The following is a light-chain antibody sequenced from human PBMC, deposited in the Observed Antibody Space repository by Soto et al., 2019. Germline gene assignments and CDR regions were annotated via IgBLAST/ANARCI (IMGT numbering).Light chain of an antibody. CDR1: QSVASN. CDR3: QQYNTWPRT. J-gene: IGKJ1*01. Sequence: EIVMTQSPVTLSLSPGDRATLSCRASQSVASNVAWFQQKPGQPPRLLIYGASASATGIPARFSGSGSGTEFTLTISSLQSEDFAVYYCQQYNTWPRTFGQGTKVEIK. CDR2: GAS. V-gene: IGKV3-15*01.